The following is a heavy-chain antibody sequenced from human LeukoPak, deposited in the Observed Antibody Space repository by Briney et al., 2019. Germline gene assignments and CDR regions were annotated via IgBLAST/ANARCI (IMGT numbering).Heavy chain of an antibody. CDR2: ISAYNGNT. V-gene: IGHV1-18*01. D-gene: IGHD1-26*01. CDR3: ARAGWSGSYPVVYYGMDV. Sequence: GASVKVSCKASGYTFTSYGISWVRQAPGQGLEWMGWISAYNGNTNYAQKLQGRVTMTTDTSTSTAYMELRSLRSDDTAVYYCARAGWSGSYPVVYYGMDVWGQGTTVTVSS. CDR1: GYTFTSYG. J-gene: IGHJ6*02.